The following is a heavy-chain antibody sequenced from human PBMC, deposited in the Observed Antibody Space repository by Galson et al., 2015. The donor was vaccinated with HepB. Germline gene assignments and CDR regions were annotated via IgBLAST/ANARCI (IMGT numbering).Heavy chain of an antibody. CDR3: ARQQWLVYGRFPDY. D-gene: IGHD6-19*01. J-gene: IGHJ4*02. CDR2: IIPILGIA. Sequence: SVKVSCKASGGTFSSYTISWVRQAPGQGLEWMGRIIPILGIANYAQKLQGRVTMTTDTSTSTAYMELRSLRSDDTAVYYCARQQWLVYGRFPDYWGQGTLVTVSS. CDR1: GGTFSSYT. V-gene: IGHV1-69*02.